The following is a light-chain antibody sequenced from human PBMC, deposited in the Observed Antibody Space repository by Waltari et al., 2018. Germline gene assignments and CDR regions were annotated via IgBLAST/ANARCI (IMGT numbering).Light chain of an antibody. CDR1: NSDMGGYNY. Sequence: QSALAQPASVSGSPGQTVTIPCTGTNSDMGGYNYVSWYQHLPGRAPTLIIHDVSVRPSGVSGRFSGSKSGTTAALTISGLQAEDEADYYCSSYTGSQTLVFGGGTKVTVL. V-gene: IGLV2-14*03. CDR3: SSYTGSQTLV. CDR2: DVS. J-gene: IGLJ3*02.